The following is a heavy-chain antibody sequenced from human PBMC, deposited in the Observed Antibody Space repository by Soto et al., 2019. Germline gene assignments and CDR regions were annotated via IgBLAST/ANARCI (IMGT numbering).Heavy chain of an antibody. CDR2: LSSNGIGT. CDR1: GFTVSSFG. Sequence: GSLRLSCSGSGFTVSSFGMHWVRQAPGKGLEHVSTLSSNGIGTYYADSVKGRFTFSRDTSKNTLYLQMSSLRTEDTAVYYCVKDMGQAAVGIRYPYGLDVWGLGTTVTVSS. D-gene: IGHD6-13*01. V-gene: IGHV3-64D*06. CDR3: VKDMGQAAVGIRYPYGLDV. J-gene: IGHJ6*02.